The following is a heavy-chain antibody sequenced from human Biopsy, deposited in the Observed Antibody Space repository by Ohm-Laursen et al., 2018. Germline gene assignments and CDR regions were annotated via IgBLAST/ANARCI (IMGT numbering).Heavy chain of an antibody. CDR3: ARSVGIMAAPIDY. J-gene: IGHJ4*02. CDR2: IREHGNEE. D-gene: IGHD3-16*01. Sequence: GSLRLSCAASGITFNSDWMSWVRQAPGKGLEWVAIIREHGNEEFYVDSVKGRFTISGDNARNSVYLQMNSLRVEDTAVYYCARSVGIMAAPIDYWGQGTLVTVSS. V-gene: IGHV3-7*03. CDR1: GITFNSDW.